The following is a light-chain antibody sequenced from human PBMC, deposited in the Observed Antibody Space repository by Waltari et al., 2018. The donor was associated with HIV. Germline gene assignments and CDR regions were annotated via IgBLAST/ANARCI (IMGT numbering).Light chain of an antibody. V-gene: IGKV3-15*01. Sequence: IVMTQSPATLSVSPGERVTLSCRASQSVGINLAWYQQKPGQAPRLLIYGASTRASGIPARFSGSGSGTEFTLTITSLQSEDFAVYYCHQNNYWPQTFGQGTKVEIK. CDR1: QSVGIN. J-gene: IGKJ1*01. CDR3: HQNNYWPQT. CDR2: GAS.